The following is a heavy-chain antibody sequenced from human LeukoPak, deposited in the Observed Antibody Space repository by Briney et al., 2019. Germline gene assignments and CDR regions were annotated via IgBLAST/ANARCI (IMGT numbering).Heavy chain of an antibody. CDR3: AAGTGTSDFDY. CDR1: GFTFSNAW. CDR2: IKSKSDGGTR. V-gene: IGHV3-15*01. D-gene: IGHD1-7*01. J-gene: IGHJ4*02. Sequence: PGGSLRLSCAASGFTFSNAWMSWVRQAPGKGLEWVGRIKSKSDGGTRDFAAPVKGRVIISRDDSKNTLYLQMNSLKIEDTAVYYCAAGTGTSDFDYWGQGTLVTVSS.